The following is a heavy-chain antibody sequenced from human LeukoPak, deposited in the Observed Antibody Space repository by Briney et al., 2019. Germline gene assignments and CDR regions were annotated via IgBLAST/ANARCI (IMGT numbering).Heavy chain of an antibody. CDR1: GYTFTDYY. CDR3: TRAGRGVY. J-gene: IGHJ4*02. CDR2: INPNNGGT. Sequence: ASVKVSCKASGYTFTDYYMHWVRQAPGQGLEWMGWINPNNGGTRYVQNFQGRVTMTRDTSISTVYMELTRLTSDDTAVYYCTRAGRGVYWGQGTLVTVSS. V-gene: IGHV1-2*02. D-gene: IGHD3-10*01.